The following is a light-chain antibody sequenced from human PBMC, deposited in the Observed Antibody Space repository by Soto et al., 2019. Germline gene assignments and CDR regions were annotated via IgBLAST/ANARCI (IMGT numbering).Light chain of an antibody. CDR1: QDISSH. CDR2: AAS. J-gene: IGKJ4*01. Sequence: DIQLTQSPSFLSASVGDRVTITCRSSQDISSHLAWYQQKPGKAPKLLIYAASTLQSGVPSGFGGSGSGTEFTLTITSLQPEDFATYYCQQVKTYPLTFGGGTKVEIK. V-gene: IGKV1-9*01. CDR3: QQVKTYPLT.